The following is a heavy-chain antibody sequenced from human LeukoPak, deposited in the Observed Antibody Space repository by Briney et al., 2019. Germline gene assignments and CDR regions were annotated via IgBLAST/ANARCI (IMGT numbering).Heavy chain of an antibody. Sequence: GGSLRLSCAASGFTFSDYYMSWIRQAPGKGLEWVSYISSSGSTIYYAGSVKGRFTISRDNAKNSLYLQMNSLRAEDTAVYYCARDYYDFWSGIEIWGQGTMVTVSS. J-gene: IGHJ3*02. D-gene: IGHD3-3*01. CDR3: ARDYYDFWSGIEI. CDR2: ISSSGSTI. CDR1: GFTFSDYY. V-gene: IGHV3-11*01.